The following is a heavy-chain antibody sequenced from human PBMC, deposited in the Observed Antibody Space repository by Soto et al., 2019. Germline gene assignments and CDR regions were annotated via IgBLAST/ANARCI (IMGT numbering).Heavy chain of an antibody. V-gene: IGHV1-3*01. D-gene: IGHD2-15*01. CDR3: ARVRGIVGGIYYYYYGMDV. J-gene: IGHJ6*02. CDR2: LNAGNGKT. CDR1: EYTFTSYA. Sequence: ASVKVSCKASEYTFTSYALHWVRPAPGQILEVMGLLNAGNGKTKYSQKFQVRVTITRDTSASTAYMELSSLRSEDTAVYYCARVRGIVGGIYYYYYGMDVWGQGTTVTVSS.